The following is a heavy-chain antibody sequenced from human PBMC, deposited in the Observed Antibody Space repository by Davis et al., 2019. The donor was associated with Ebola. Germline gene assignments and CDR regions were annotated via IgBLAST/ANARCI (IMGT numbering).Heavy chain of an antibody. CDR2: INPDGTTT. Sequence: PGGSLRLSCAASGFTFSNHWMHWIRQAQGKGLVWVSRINPDGTTTMYADSVEGRFTISRDNAKNTLFLQMDSLRAEDTAVYYCTKDFDYENGYWGQGSLVTVSS. V-gene: IGHV3-74*03. J-gene: IGHJ4*02. D-gene: IGHD3-9*01. CDR1: GFTFSNHW. CDR3: TKDFDYENGY.